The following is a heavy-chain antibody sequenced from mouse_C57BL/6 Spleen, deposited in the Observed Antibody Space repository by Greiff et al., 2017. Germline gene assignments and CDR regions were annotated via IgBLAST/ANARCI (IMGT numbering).Heavy chain of an antibody. CDR2: ISSGGDSI. Sequence: EVQGVASGEGLVKPGGSLKLSCAASGFTFSSYAMSWVRQTPEKRLEWVAYISSGGDSIYYADPVPGRFPISSYNARNTLYLEMRRLKSEDTDMYYCTSDWTVVAWGFDYWGQGTTLTVSS. CDR3: TSDWTVVAWGFDY. J-gene: IGHJ2*01. D-gene: IGHD1-1*01. CDR1: GFTFSSYA. V-gene: IGHV5-9-1*02.